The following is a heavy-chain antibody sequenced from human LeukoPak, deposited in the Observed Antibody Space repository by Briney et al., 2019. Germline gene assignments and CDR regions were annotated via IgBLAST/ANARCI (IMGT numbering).Heavy chain of an antibody. Sequence: SETLSLTCTVSGGSISSYFWIWIRQPPGKGLEWIGRMYTSGSTNYNPSLKSRVTISVDTSKNQFSLKLSSVTAADTAVYYCARLVDTAMVTNNWFDPWGQGTLVTVSS. V-gene: IGHV4-4*08. CDR3: ARLVDTAMVTNNWFDP. D-gene: IGHD5-18*01. J-gene: IGHJ5*02. CDR2: MYTSGST. CDR1: GGSISSYF.